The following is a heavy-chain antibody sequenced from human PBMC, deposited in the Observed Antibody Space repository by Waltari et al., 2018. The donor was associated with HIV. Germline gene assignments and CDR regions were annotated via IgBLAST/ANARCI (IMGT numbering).Heavy chain of an antibody. CDR3: ARVGPENWNLDL. Sequence: EVQLVESGGGLVQPGGSMRRSCSASGLRSSNYDMHGVRQATGKGLEWVSAIGTAGETYYPGSVKGRFTISRENAKNSLYLQMNSLRAGDTAVYYCARVGPENWNLDLWGRGTLVTVFS. CDR2: IGTAGET. V-gene: IGHV3-13*01. J-gene: IGHJ2*01. CDR1: GLRSSNYD.